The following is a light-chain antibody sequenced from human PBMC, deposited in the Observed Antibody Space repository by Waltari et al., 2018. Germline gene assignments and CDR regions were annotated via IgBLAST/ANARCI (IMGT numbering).Light chain of an antibody. J-gene: IGLJ1*01. V-gene: IGLV2-23*02. CDR1: SSAVGRSHL. CDR2: EVS. Sequence: QSALTQPASVSGSPGQSITISCTVTSSAVGRSHLVSWYQQPPGKAPKLMIYEVSKRTSGVSKRFAGSKSGNTASLTISGLQAEDEADYYCCSYAGSSTLNVFGTGTKVTVL. CDR3: CSYAGSSTLNV.